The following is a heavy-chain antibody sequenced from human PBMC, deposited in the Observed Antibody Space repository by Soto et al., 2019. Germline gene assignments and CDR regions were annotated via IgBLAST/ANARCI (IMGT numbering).Heavy chain of an antibody. CDR3: ARGWLEFGGFFDY. CDR1: EFTFSSYS. D-gene: IGHD3-22*01. J-gene: IGHJ4*02. CDR2: ISTGSTYT. Sequence: EVQLVESGGGLVKPGGSLRLSCAASEFTFSSYSMNWVRQAPGKGLEWVSSISTGSTYTYYADSMKGRFTISRDNAKDSLYLQMTSLGVYDTAVYYCARGWLEFGGFFDYWGEGTLVTVSS. V-gene: IGHV3-21*01.